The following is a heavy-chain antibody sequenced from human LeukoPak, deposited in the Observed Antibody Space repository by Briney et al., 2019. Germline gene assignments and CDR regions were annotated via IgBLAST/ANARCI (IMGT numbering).Heavy chain of an antibody. CDR2: LASDENNR. D-gene: IGHD3-16*01. CDR3: ARDAGWGRLDS. CDR1: GLTISDSW. J-gene: IGHJ4*02. Sequence: GGSLRLSCAASGLTISDSWIHWVRQVPGKGLMWVSRLASDENNRIYADSVKGRFAISRDNAKNTLFLQMNSLRVEDTGFYYCARDAGWGRLDSWGQGALVTVSS. V-gene: IGHV3-74*01.